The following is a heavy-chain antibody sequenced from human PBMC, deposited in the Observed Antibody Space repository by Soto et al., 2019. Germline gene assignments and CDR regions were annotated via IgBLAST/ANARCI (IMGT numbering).Heavy chain of an antibody. J-gene: IGHJ4*02. Sequence: SETLSLTCTVSGGSISSSSYYWGWIRQPPGKGLEWIGSIYYSGSTYYNPSLKSRVTISVDTSKNQFSLKLNSATAADTAVYYCARGPGASGTYHYFFDYWGPGTLVTVSS. CDR3: ARGPGASGTYHYFFDY. CDR2: IYYSGST. V-gene: IGHV4-39*07. CDR1: GGSISSSSYY. D-gene: IGHD3-10*01.